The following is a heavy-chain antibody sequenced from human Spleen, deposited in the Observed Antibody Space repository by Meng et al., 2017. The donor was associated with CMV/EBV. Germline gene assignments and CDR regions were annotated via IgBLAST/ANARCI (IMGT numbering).Heavy chain of an antibody. V-gene: IGHV3-11*06. D-gene: IGHD2-2*01. CDR1: GFTFSDYY. CDR2: ISSSSSYI. Sequence: GSLRLSCAASGFTFSDYYMSWIRQAPGKGLEWVSSISSSSSYIYYADSVKGRFTISRDNAKNSLYLQMNSLRAEDTAVYYCAREIYPYAHAFDIWGQGTMVTVSS. J-gene: IGHJ3*02. CDR3: AREIYPYAHAFDI.